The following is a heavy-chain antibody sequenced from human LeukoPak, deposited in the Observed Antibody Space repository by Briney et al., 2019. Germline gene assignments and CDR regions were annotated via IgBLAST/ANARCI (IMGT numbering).Heavy chain of an antibody. CDR3: AEDDIDYGDYAYYFDF. CDR2: ISYDGSNK. J-gene: IGHJ4*02. D-gene: IGHD4-17*01. V-gene: IGHV3-30*18. Sequence: GRSLRLSCAASGFSFSTYGMHWARQAPGKGLEWVATISYDGSNKYYGDSMKGRFTIPRDNSKNTLYLQMNSLRAEDTAVYYCAEDDIDYGDYAYYFDFWGQGTLVTVSS. CDR1: GFSFSTYG.